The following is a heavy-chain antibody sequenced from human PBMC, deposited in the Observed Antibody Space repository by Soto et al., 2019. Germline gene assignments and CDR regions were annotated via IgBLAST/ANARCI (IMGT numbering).Heavy chain of an antibody. CDR2: INPSGGST. Sequence: ASVKVSCKASGYTFTSYYMHWVRQAPGQGLEWMGIINPSGGSTSYAQKFQGRVTMTRDTSTSTVYMELSSLRSEDTAVYYCARSLLLWFGELVFVDYWGQGTLVTVSS. V-gene: IGHV1-46*03. CDR3: ARSLLLWFGELVFVDY. D-gene: IGHD3-10*01. J-gene: IGHJ4*02. CDR1: GYTFTSYY.